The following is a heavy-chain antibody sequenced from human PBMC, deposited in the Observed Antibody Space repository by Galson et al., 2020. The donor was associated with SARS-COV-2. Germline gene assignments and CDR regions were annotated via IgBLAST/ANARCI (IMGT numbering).Heavy chain of an antibody. CDR3: ARGHRGVVPSPVLGLGPFYSYYYMDV. CDR1: GGSFSGYS. J-gene: IGHJ6*03. CDR2: INIGGNT. V-gene: IGHV4-34*01. Sequence: SETLSLTCAVYGGSFSGYSWTWIRQPPGKGLEWIGEINIGGNTNYSPSLRSRITVSVDPSKNQFSLNLRSVTAADTALYYCARGHRGVVPSPVLGLGPFYSYYYMDVWGKGTTVTVSS. D-gene: IGHD3-10*01.